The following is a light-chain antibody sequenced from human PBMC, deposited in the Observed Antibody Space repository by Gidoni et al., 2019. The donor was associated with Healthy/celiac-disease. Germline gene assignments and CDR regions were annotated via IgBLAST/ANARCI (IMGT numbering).Light chain of an antibody. V-gene: IGLV1-47*01. CDR2: RNN. CDR3: AAWDDSLSGVV. J-gene: IGLJ2*01. Sequence: QSVLTQPPSASGTPGQGVTISCSGSSSNIGSNYVYWYQQPPGTAPKLLIYRNNQRPSGVPDRFSVSKSGTSASLAISGLRSEDEADYYCAAWDDSLSGVVFGGGTKLT. CDR1: SSNIGSNY.